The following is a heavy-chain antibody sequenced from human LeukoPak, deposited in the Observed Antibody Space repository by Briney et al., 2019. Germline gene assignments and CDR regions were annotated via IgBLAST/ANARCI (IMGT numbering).Heavy chain of an antibody. CDR1: GFTFSSYE. V-gene: IGHV3-48*03. CDR2: ITDSGSTI. D-gene: IGHD6-13*01. CDR3: ASSRGSWPDYFDY. Sequence: GGSLRLSCAASGFTFSSYEMNWVRQAPGKGLEWVSYITDSGSTIYYADSVKGRFTISRDNAKNSLYLQMNSLRAEDTAVYYCASSRGSWPDYFDYWGQGTLVTVSS. J-gene: IGHJ4*02.